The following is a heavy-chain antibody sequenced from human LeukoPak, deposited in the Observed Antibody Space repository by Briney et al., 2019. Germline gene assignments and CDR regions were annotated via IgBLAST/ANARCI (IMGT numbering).Heavy chain of an antibody. CDR1: GGSFIGYY. CDR2: INHFGST. D-gene: IGHD1-26*01. J-gene: IGHJ4*02. Sequence: SETLSLTCAVYGGSFIGYYWSWIRQPPGKGLEWIGEINHFGSTNYNPSLKSRVTISIDTSKNQFSLKLSSVAAADTAVYYCARIRSRKWGFDYWGQGTLVTVSS. CDR3: ARIRSRKWGFDY. V-gene: IGHV4-34*01.